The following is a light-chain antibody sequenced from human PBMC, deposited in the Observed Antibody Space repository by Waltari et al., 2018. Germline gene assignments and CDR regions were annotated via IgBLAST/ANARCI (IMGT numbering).Light chain of an antibody. Sequence: DIQMTQSPSSLSASVGDTVTTSCRASQTIDVYLNWYQQQPGKAPNLLSYAASTLLIGVPSRFSGFGSETEFTLTITGLQPEDFATYYCQQSLDSPYTFGQGTRLEI. CDR2: AAS. V-gene: IGKV1-39*01. CDR3: QQSLDSPYT. J-gene: IGKJ2*01. CDR1: QTIDVY.